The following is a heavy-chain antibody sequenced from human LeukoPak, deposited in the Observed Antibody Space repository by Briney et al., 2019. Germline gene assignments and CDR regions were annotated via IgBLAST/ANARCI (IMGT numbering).Heavy chain of an antibody. CDR3: ARTSYQLRLDWYFDL. CDR2: IGTAGDT. Sequence: GGSLRLSCAASGFTFSNYDMHWVRQATGKGLEWVSAIGTAGDTYYPGSVKGRFTISRENAKNSLYLQMNSLRAGDTAVYYCARTSYQLRLDWYFDLWGRGTLVTVSS. CDR1: GFTFSNYD. J-gene: IGHJ2*01. V-gene: IGHV3-13*01. D-gene: IGHD2-2*01.